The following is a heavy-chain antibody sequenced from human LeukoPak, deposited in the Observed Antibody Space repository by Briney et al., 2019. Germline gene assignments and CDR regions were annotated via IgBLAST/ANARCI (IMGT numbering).Heavy chain of an antibody. J-gene: IGHJ4*02. D-gene: IGHD1-14*01. CDR3: ARRTKRIIDDY. V-gene: IGHV1-18*04. Sequence: ASVKVSCKASGYIFTGYYMHWVRQAPGQGLEWMGWISAYNGNTNYAQKLQGRVTMTTDTSTSTAYMELRSLRSDDTAVYYCARRTKRIIDDYWGQGTLVTVSS. CDR1: GYIFTGYY. CDR2: ISAYNGNT.